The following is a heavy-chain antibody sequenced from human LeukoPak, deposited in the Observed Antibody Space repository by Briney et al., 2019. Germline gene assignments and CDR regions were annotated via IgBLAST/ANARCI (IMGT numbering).Heavy chain of an antibody. CDR2: INPNSGGT. Sequence: ASVKVSCKASGYTFTDYYMHWVRQAPGQGLEWMGWINPNSGGTNYAQKFQGRVTMTRDTSISTAYMELSRLRSDDTAVYYCARVLWFGELPSPFDYWGQGTLVTVSS. V-gene: IGHV1-2*02. J-gene: IGHJ4*02. D-gene: IGHD3-10*01. CDR3: ARVLWFGELPSPFDY. CDR1: GYTFTDYY.